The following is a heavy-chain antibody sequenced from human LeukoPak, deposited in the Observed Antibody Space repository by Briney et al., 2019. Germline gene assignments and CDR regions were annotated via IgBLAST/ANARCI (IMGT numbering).Heavy chain of an antibody. CDR3: AARPTSAAVAPSDF. D-gene: IGHD6-19*01. CDR2: ISGSGDST. V-gene: IGHV3-23*01. J-gene: IGHJ4*02. CDR1: GLTPSSCA. Sequence: GGSLRLSCAASGLTPSSCAMSWVRQAPGKGLEWVSAISGSGDSTYYADSVKGRFTISRDNSKSMLYLQMNSLRAEDTATYYCAARPTSAAVAPSDFWGQGTLVTVSS.